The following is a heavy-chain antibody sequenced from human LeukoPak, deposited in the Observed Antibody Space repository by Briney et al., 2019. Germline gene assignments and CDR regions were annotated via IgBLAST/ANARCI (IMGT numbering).Heavy chain of an antibody. CDR3: ARGGGYCSGGSCYDFDY. CDR2: IYHSGST. J-gene: IGHJ4*02. CDR1: GGSISSGGYS. D-gene: IGHD2-15*01. Sequence: PSETLSLTCAVSGGSISSGGYSWSWIRQPPGKGLEWIGYIYHSGSTYYNPSLKSRVTISVDRSKNQFSLKLSSVTAADTAVYYCARGGGYCSGGSCYDFDYRGQGTLVTVSS. V-gene: IGHV4-30-2*01.